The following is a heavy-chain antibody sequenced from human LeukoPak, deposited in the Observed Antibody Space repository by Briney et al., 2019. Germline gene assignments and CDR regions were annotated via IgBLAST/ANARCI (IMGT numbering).Heavy chain of an antibody. J-gene: IGHJ5*02. Sequence: SETLSLTCTVSGGSISSYYWSWIRQPPGKGLEWIGYISYSGSTNFNPSLKSRVTISVDTSKNQFSLKLSSVTAADTAVYYCAREGTAGTNLNWFDPWGQGTQVIVSS. V-gene: IGHV4-59*01. CDR1: GGSISSYY. D-gene: IGHD1-1*01. CDR3: AREGTAGTNLNWFDP. CDR2: ISYSGST.